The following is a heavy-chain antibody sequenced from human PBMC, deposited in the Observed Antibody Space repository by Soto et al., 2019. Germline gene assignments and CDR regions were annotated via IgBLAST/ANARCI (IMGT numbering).Heavy chain of an antibody. CDR2: IYWNGNE. Sequence: QITLKESGPTLVKPTQTLTLTCTFSGFSLSTNGVGVGWIRQPPGKALEWLALIYWNGNERYSPSLKSRLTITNDTPQIQVVLTVTNMDPVDTATYYCAHLLGGCPTTSWSPRRFDSWGQGTLVTVSS. J-gene: IGHJ4*02. V-gene: IGHV2-5*01. CDR3: AHLLGGCPTTSWSPRRFDS. CDR1: GFSLSTNGVG. D-gene: IGHD2-2*01.